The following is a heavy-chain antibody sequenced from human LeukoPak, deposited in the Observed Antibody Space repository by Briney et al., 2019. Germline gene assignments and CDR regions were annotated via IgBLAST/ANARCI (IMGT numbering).Heavy chain of an antibody. CDR2: ISSSSSYI. V-gene: IGHV3-21*01. J-gene: IGHJ4*02. D-gene: IGHD3-16*01. CDR1: GFTVSSYS. Sequence: PGGSLRLSCAASGFTVSSYSMNWVRQAPGKGLEWVSSISSSSSYIYYADSVKGRFTISRDNAKNSLYLQMNSLRAEDTAVYYCARPRIWGFDYWGQGTLVTVSS. CDR3: ARPRIWGFDY.